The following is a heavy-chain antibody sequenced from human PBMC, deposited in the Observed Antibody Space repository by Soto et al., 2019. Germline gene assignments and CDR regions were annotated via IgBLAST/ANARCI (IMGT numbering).Heavy chain of an antibody. CDR2: ISSSSRYI. CDR3: ARGFDILTGLYFQH. J-gene: IGHJ1*01. CDR1: GFTFSSYS. V-gene: IGHV3-21*01. D-gene: IGHD3-9*01. Sequence: EVQLVESGGGLVKPGGSLRLSCAASGFTFSSYSMNWVRQAPGKGLEWVSSISSSSRYIYYPDSVKGRFTISRDNAKNSLYLQMSSLRAEDTAAYYCARGFDILTGLYFQHWGQGTLVTVSS.